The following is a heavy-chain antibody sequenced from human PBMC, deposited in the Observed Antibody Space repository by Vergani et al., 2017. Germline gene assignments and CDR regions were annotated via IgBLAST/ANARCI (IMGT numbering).Heavy chain of an antibody. V-gene: IGHV3-9*01. CDR2: ISWNSETI. D-gene: IGHD6-19*01. CDR3: AKVGRSEVAGTFGAFDI. CDR1: GFTFDDYA. J-gene: IGHJ3*02. Sequence: VQLVESGGGVVQPGRSLRLSCAASGFTFDDYAMHWVRQVPGKGPEWVSGISWNSETIGYADSVKGRFTISRDNSKNTLFLHMNSLRPEDTAVYYCAKVGRSEVAGTFGAFDIWGQGTTVTVSS.